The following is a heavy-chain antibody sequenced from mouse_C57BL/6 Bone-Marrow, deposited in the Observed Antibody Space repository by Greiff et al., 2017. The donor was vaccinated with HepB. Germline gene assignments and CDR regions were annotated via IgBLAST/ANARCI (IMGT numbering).Heavy chain of an antibody. CDR1: GYTFTSYT. CDR3: VRLYVVDNAPSAY. D-gene: IGHD2-10*02. J-gene: IGHJ3*01. CDR2: INPSSGYT. V-gene: IGHV1-4*01. Sequence: QVQLKESGAELARPGASVKMSCKASGYTFTSYTMHWVKQRPGQGLEWIGYINPSSGYTKYNQKFKDKATLTADKSSSTAYMQLSSLTSEDSAVYYCVRLYVVDNAPSAYWGQETLVTVSA.